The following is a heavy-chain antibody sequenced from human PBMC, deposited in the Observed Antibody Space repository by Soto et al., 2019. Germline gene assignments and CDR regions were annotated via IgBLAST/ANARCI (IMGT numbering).Heavy chain of an antibody. CDR3: ARGKPSGYRFGPRNFFYYGLDV. CDR1: SVSLADHY. D-gene: IGHD5-18*01. CDR2: IHPSGST. V-gene: IGHV4-34*01. J-gene: IGHJ6*02. Sequence: PSATLSLTCAFFSVSLADHYWTWIRHSPEKGVDLIGEIHPSGSTDYNPSLKSRLTLSLDTSKNEFSLKVASVTAADTAVYFCARGKPSGYRFGPRNFFYYGLDVWGPGTTVTVSS.